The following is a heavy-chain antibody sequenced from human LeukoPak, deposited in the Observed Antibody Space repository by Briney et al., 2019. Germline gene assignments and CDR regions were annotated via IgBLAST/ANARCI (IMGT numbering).Heavy chain of an antibody. V-gene: IGHV4-39*07. CDR1: GGSISSSNYY. CDR3: ARDSSDWGTTEPFDY. D-gene: IGHD1-14*01. CDR2: IYYSGST. Sequence: PSETLSLTCTVSGGSISSSNYYWGWIRQPPGKGLEWIGSIYYSGSTYYNPSLKSRVTISVDTSKNQFSLKLSSVTAADTAVYYCARDSSDWGTTEPFDYWGQGTLVTVSS. J-gene: IGHJ4*02.